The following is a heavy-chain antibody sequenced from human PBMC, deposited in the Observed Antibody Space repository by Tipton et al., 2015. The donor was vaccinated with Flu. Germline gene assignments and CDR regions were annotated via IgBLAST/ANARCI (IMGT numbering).Heavy chain of an antibody. D-gene: IGHD2-2*01. CDR1: GFTFSNYA. Sequence: SLRLSCAASGFTFSNYAMSWVRQAPGKGLEWVSSISGSSAGTYYADSVKGRFTISRDNSKNTLFLQMNSLRAEDTAVYYCAKGVLPAARTTSGTFDIWGQGTMVTVSS. CDR3: AKGVLPAARTTSGTFDI. CDR2: ISGSSAGT. V-gene: IGHV3-23*01. J-gene: IGHJ3*02.